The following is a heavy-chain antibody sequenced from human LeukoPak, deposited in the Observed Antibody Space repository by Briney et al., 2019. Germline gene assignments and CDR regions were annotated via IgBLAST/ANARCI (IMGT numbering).Heavy chain of an antibody. J-gene: IGHJ6*03. D-gene: IGHD3-10*01. CDR3: ASTLLWSRTDV. CDR1: GFTFSSYW. V-gene: IGHV3-74*01. CDR2: INSDGSST. Sequence: GGSLRLSCAASGFTFSSYWMHWVRQAPGKGLVWVSRINSDGSSTNYADSVKGRFTISRDNAKNTLYLQMNSLRAEDTAVYYCASTLLWSRTDVWGKGTTVTVS.